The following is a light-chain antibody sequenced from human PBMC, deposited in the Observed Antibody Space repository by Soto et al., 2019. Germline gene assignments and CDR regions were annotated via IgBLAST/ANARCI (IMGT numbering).Light chain of an antibody. Sequence: EIQLTQSPSTLSASVGDRVTITCRASQSISSWLAWYQQRPGKAPKVLIYKASSLESGVPSRLSGSGSGTEFTLTISSLQPDDFGTYYCQQYNSYPWTFGQGTKVDIK. J-gene: IGKJ1*01. CDR1: QSISSW. CDR3: QQYNSYPWT. V-gene: IGKV1-5*03. CDR2: KAS.